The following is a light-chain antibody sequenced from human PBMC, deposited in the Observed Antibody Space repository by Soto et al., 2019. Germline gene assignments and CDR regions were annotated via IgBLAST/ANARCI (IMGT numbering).Light chain of an antibody. CDR2: GNT. CDR3: QSYDTSLSGVL. CDR1: XXNIGAGYD. J-gene: IGLJ2*01. V-gene: IGLV1-40*01. Sequence: QSVLTQPPSVSGAPGQRVTISCTGXXXNIGAGYDVHWYQQLPGTAPKLLIYGNTNRPSGVPDRFSGSKSGTSASLAITGLQAEDEADYYCQSYDTSLSGVLFGGGTQLTVL.